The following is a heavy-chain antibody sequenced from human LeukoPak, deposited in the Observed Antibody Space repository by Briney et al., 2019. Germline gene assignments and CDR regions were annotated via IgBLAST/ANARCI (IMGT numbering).Heavy chain of an antibody. CDR1: GGSISSYY. V-gene: IGHV4-59*01. J-gene: IGHJ4*02. D-gene: IGHD3-10*01. CDR2: IYYSGST. CDR3: ARLNTMVRGVIMTIDY. Sequence: SETLSLTCTVSGGSISSYYWSWIRQPPGKGLEWIGYIYYSGSTNYNSSLKSQVTISVDTSKNQFSLQLSSVTAADTAVYYCARLNTMVRGVIMTIDYWGQGTLVTVSS.